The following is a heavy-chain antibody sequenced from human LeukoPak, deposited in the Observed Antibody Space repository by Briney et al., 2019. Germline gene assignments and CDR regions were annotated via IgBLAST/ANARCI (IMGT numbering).Heavy chain of an antibody. CDR3: ARRQLRFLDIDY. J-gene: IGHJ4*02. CDR1: GFSFTSYD. D-gene: IGHD3-3*01. V-gene: IGHV1-8*01. CDR2: MNPNNGKT. Sequence: ASVTVSCKASGFSFTSYDINWVRPASGQGFEWMGWMNPNNGKTGYAQKFQGRVTMTRNTSISTAYMELSSLRSEDTAVYYCARRQLRFLDIDYWGQGTLVTVSS.